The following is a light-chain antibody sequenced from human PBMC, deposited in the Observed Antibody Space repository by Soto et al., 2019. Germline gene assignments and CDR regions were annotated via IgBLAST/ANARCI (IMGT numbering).Light chain of an antibody. Sequence: EIVLTQSPGTLSLSPGEGATLSCRASHSISDTYLAWYQQKPGQAPRPLISGASSRASGIPDRFSGSGSGTDFTLTISRLEPEDFAVYYCQSYGDSLFTFGPGTKVDIK. CDR2: GAS. CDR3: QSYGDSLFT. J-gene: IGKJ3*01. CDR1: HSISDTY. V-gene: IGKV3-20*01.